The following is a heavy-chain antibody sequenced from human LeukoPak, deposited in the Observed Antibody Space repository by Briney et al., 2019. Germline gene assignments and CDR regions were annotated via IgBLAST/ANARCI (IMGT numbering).Heavy chain of an antibody. CDR3: ARGYGSGGYYKGRWFGP. Sequence: PGGSLRLSCAASGFIFSNYGMHWVRQAPGKGLEWVAVIWYDGSTKYYADSVKGRFTISRDNSKNTLYLQMNSLRAEDTAVYYCARGYGSGGYYKGRWFGPWGQGTLVTVSS. CDR1: GFIFSNYG. J-gene: IGHJ5*02. CDR2: IWYDGSTK. V-gene: IGHV3-33*01. D-gene: IGHD3-10*01.